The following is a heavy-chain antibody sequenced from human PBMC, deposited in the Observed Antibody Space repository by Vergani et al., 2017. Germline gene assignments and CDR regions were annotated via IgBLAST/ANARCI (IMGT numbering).Heavy chain of an antibody. J-gene: IGHJ4*02. CDR3: ARVLGSGSYRVGYYFDY. D-gene: IGHD3-10*01. V-gene: IGHV1-69*02. CDR2: IIPILGIA. Sequence: QVQLVQSGAEVKKPGSSVKVSCKASGGTFSSYTISWVRQAPGQGLEWMGRIIPILGIANYAQKFQGRVTITADKSTSTAYMELSSLRSEDTAVYYCARVLGSGSYRVGYYFDYWGQGTLVTVSS. CDR1: GGTFSSYT.